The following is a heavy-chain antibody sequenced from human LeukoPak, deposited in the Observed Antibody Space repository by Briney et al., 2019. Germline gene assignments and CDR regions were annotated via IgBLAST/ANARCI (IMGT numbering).Heavy chain of an antibody. CDR2: IGGTAGNT. V-gene: IGHV3-11*04. CDR1: GRTFTEYY. CDR3: ARGWRTGSS. Sequence: PGGSLRLSCAASGRTFTEYYMHWIRQAPGKWLEWVSFIGGTAGNTYYADSVKGRFTISRDNGKNSLYLQMNSLRAEDTAVYYCARGWRTGSSWGQGTLVTVSS. J-gene: IGHJ5*02. D-gene: IGHD1-26*01.